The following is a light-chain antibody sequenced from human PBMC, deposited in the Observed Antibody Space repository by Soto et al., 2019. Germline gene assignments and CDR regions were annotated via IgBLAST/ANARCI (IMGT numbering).Light chain of an antibody. CDR3: QQYHSYRT. Sequence: DIQMTQSPSSLSASVGDRFAITCRASQGISNYLAWYQQKPGKVPKLLIYAASTLQSGVPSRFSGSGSGTDFTLTISSLQPDDFATYYCQQYHSYRTFGQGTKVDIK. CDR2: AAS. CDR1: QGISNY. J-gene: IGKJ1*01. V-gene: IGKV1-27*01.